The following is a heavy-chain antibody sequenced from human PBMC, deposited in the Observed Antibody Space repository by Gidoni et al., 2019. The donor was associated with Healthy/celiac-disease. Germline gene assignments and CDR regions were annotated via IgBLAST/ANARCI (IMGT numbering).Heavy chain of an antibody. CDR3: ARGAVAEALDY. J-gene: IGHJ4*02. D-gene: IGHD6-19*01. CDR2: ISWNSGSI. CDR1: GFTFDDYA. V-gene: IGHV3-9*01. Sequence: EVQLVESGGGLVQPGRSLRLSCAASGFTFDDYAMHWVRQAPGKGLEWVSGISWNSGSIGYADSVKGRFTISRDNAKNSLYLQMNSLRAEDTALYYCARGAVAEALDYWGQGTLVTVSS.